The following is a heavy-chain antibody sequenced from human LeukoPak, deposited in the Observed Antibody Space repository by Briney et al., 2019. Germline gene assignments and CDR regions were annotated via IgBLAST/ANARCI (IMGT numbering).Heavy chain of an antibody. CDR3: ARNVGSGFDY. CDR1: GYTFTTYY. CDR2: INPSGGST. Sequence: ASVKVSCKASGYTFTTYYIHWVRQAPGQGLEWMGFINPSGGSTSYAQKFQGGVTMTRDTSTSTVYMDLSSLRSEDTAVYYCARNVGSGFDYWGQGTLVTVSS. V-gene: IGHV1-46*01. J-gene: IGHJ4*02. D-gene: IGHD1-1*01.